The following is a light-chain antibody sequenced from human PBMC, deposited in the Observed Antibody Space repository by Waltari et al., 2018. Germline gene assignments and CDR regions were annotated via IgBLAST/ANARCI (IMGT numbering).Light chain of an antibody. CDR1: QNSDRS. CDR3: QQSHRSPWT. J-gene: IGKJ1*01. CDR2: AAS. Sequence: DIQMTQSPSSLSASVGDTVTITCRTSQNSDRSLNWYHQGPGNAPKLLIFAASTLQSGVSSRFSGSGSGTDFTLNISGLQPEDFATYFCQQSHRSPWTFGQGTQVDI. V-gene: IGKV1-39*01.